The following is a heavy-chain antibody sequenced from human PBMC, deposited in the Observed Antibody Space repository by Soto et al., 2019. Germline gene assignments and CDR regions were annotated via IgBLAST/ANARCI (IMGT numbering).Heavy chain of an antibody. V-gene: IGHV1-69*13. CDR1: GGAFSSYA. CDR3: ARNEQLVPDAFDI. Sequence: AVKVSCKASGGAFSSYAISWVRQAPGQGLEWMGGIIPIFGTANYAQKFQGRVTITADESTSTAYMELSSLRSEDTAVYYCARNEQLVPDAFDIWGKGNTVPVCS. D-gene: IGHD6-6*01. J-gene: IGHJ6*04. CDR2: IIPIFGTA.